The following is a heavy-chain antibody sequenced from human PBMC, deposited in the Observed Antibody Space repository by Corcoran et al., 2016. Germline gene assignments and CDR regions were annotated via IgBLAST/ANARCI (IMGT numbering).Heavy chain of an antibody. CDR2: ISAYNGNT. Sequence: QVQLVQSGAEVKKPGASVKVSCKASGYTFTSYGISWVRQAPGQGLEWMGWISAYNGNTNYAQKLQDRVTMTTDTSTSTAYMERRSLRSDDTAVYYCARDEVTDFWSGYGFYYWGQGTLVTVSS. CDR3: ARDEVTDFWSGYGFYY. J-gene: IGHJ4*02. V-gene: IGHV1-18*01. CDR1: GYTFTSYG. D-gene: IGHD3-3*01.